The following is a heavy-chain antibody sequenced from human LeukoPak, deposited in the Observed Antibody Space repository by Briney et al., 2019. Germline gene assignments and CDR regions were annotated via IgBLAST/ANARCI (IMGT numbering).Heavy chain of an antibody. CDR2: INAGNGNT. CDR1: GYTFTSYA. D-gene: IGHD2-15*01. CDR3: GRDKSGYCSGGSCYPLLRY. V-gene: IGHV1-3*01. Sequence: ASVKVSCKASGYTFTSYAMHWVRQAPGQRLEWMGWINAGNGNTKYSQKFQGRVTITRDTSASTAYMELSSLRSEDTAVYYCGRDKSGYCSGGSCYPLLRYWGQGTLITVSS. J-gene: IGHJ4*02.